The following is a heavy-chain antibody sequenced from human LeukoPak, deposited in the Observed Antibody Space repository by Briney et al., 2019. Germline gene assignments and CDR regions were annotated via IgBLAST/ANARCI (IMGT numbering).Heavy chain of an antibody. CDR1: GFTFSSYA. Sequence: GGSLRLSCAASGFTFSSYAMHWVRQAPGKGLEWVAFISYDGSNKYYADSVKGRFTISRDNSKNTLYLQMNSLRAEDTAVYYCARGGYYYDSSGYLKRDAFDIWGQGTMVTVSS. J-gene: IGHJ3*02. CDR3: ARGGYYYDSSGYLKRDAFDI. CDR2: ISYDGSNK. V-gene: IGHV3-30-3*01. D-gene: IGHD3-22*01.